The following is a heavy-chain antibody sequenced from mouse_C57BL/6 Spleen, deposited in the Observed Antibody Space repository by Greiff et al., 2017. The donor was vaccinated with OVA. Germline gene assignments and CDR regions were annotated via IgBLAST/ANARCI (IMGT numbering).Heavy chain of an antibody. D-gene: IGHD2-1*01. CDR1: GYAFSSYW. J-gene: IGHJ3*01. V-gene: IGHV1-80*01. CDR2: IYPGDGDT. Sequence: QVQLKESGAELVKPGASVKISCKASGYAFSSYWMNWVKQRPGKGLAWIGQIYPGDGDTNYNGKFKGKATLTADKSSSTAYIQLSSLSSDESAVYFGAREEGYGNYGLVAYWGQGTLVTVSA. CDR3: AREEGYGNYGLVAY.